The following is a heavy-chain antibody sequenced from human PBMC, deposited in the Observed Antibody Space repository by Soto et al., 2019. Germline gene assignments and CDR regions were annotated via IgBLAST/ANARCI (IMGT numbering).Heavy chain of an antibody. CDR1: GGTFSSYA. Sequence: SVKVSCKASGGTFSSYAISWVRQAPGQGLEWMGGIIPIFGTANYAQKFQGRVTITADESTSTAYMELSSLRSEDTAVYYCAIDRVVVITDLFSKRMWSYGMDVWGQGTTVTVSS. CDR3: AIDRVVVITDLFSKRMWSYGMDV. D-gene: IGHD3-22*01. J-gene: IGHJ6*02. CDR2: IIPIFGTA. V-gene: IGHV1-69*13.